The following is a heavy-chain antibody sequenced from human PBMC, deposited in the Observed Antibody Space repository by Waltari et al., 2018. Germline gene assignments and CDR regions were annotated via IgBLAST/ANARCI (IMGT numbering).Heavy chain of an antibody. CDR1: GGSISRSSYY. Sequence: QLQLQESGPGLVKPSENLSLTCTVSGGSISRSSYYLGCIRQPPVTGLEGIGSIYYSGSTYYNPSLKSRVTISVDTSKNQFSLKLSSVTAADTAVYYCASLTSIAAPFYYWGQGTLVTVSS. CDR3: ASLTSIAAPFYY. J-gene: IGHJ4*02. D-gene: IGHD6-6*01. V-gene: IGHV4-39*01. CDR2: IYYSGST.